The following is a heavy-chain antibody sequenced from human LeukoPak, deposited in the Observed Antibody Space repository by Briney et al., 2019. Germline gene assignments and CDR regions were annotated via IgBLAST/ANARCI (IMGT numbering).Heavy chain of an antibody. V-gene: IGHV3-66*01. CDR2: IYSGGST. CDR3: ARRSSGFKSGSLDY. Sequence: GGSLRLSCAASGFIVSSNYMSWVRQAPGKGLEWVSAIYSGGSTYYANSVKGRFTISRDNSKNTLSLQMGSLRAEDMAVYYCARRSSGFKSGSLDYWGQGTLVTVSS. CDR1: GFIVSSNY. D-gene: IGHD6-19*01. J-gene: IGHJ4*02.